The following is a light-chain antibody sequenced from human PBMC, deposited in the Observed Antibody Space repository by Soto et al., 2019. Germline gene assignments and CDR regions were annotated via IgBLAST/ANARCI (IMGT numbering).Light chain of an antibody. Sequence: DIQMTQSPSTLSVSVGDRVTITCRASQGISTWLAWYQHKPGKAPKLLIYKASSLESGVPSRFSGSGSGTEFALTISSLEPDDFATYYCQQYNRYWTFGQGTKVEVK. CDR1: QGISTW. V-gene: IGKV1-5*03. CDR3: QQYNRYWT. CDR2: KAS. J-gene: IGKJ1*01.